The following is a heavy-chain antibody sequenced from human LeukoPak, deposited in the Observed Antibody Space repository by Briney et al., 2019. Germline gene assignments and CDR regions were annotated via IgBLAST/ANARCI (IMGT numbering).Heavy chain of an antibody. D-gene: IGHD2-15*01. CDR2: INPNSGGT. CDR3: ARGYCSGGSCYFDY. CDR1: GYTFTGYY. Sequence: ASVKVSCMASGYTFTGYYMHWVRQAPGQGLEWMGWINPNSGGTNYAQKFQGRVTMTRDTSISTAYMELSRLRSDDTAVYYCARGYCSGGSCYFDYWGQGTLVTVSS. J-gene: IGHJ4*02. V-gene: IGHV1-2*02.